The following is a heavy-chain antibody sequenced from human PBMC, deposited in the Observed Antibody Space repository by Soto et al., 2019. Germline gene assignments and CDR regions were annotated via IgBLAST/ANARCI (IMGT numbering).Heavy chain of an antibody. V-gene: IGHV6-1*01. CDR1: GDSVSSNSAA. CDR3: ARLDYYDSSGYYYYGMDV. J-gene: IGHJ6*02. D-gene: IGHD3-22*01. CDR2: TYYRSKWYN. Sequence: PSQTLSLTCAISGDSVSSNSAARNWIRQSPSRGLEWLGRTYYRSKWYNDYAVSVKSRITINPDTSKNQFSLQLNSVTPEDTAVYYCARLDYYDSSGYYYYGMDVWGQGTTVTVSS.